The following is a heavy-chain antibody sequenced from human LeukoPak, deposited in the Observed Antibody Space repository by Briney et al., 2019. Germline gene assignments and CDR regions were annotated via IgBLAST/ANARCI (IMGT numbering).Heavy chain of an antibody. CDR2: IYYSGST. CDR3: ARADYDFWSGYPGGFDY. D-gene: IGHD3-3*01. J-gene: IGHJ4*02. V-gene: IGHV4-31*03. Sequence: SQTLSLTCTVSGGSISSCGYYWSWIRQHPGKGLEWIGYIYYSGSTYYNPSLKSRVTISVDTSKNQFSLKLSSVTAADTAVYYCARADYDFWSGYPGGFDYWGQGTLVTVSS. CDR1: GGSISSCGYY.